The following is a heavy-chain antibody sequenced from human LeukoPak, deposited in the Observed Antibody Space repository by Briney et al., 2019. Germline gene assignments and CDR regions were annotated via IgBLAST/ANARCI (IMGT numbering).Heavy chain of an antibody. J-gene: IGHJ4*02. V-gene: IGHV1-2*02. CDR2: INPNSGGT. CDR3: AREPQYYYGSAPTDY. Sequence: ASVKVSCKASGYTFTGYYMHWVRQAPGQGLEWMGWINPNSGGTNYAQNVQGRVTMTRDTSNSTAYMELSRLRSDDTAVYYCAREPQYYYGSAPTDYWGEGTLVTASS. CDR1: GYTFTGYY. D-gene: IGHD3-10*01.